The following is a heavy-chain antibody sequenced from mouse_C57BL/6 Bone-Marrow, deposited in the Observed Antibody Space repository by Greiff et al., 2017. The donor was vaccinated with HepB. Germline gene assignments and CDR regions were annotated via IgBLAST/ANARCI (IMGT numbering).Heavy chain of an antibody. V-gene: IGHV5-9-1*02. J-gene: IGHJ3*01. D-gene: IGHD1-2*01. Sequence: EVMLVESGEGLVKPGGSLKLSCAASGFTFSSYAMSWVRQTPEKRLEWVAYISSGGDYIYYADTVKGRFTISRDNARNTLYLQMSSLKSEDTAMYYCTRASYGAWFAYWGQGTLVTVSA. CDR3: TRASYGAWFAY. CDR2: ISSGGDYI. CDR1: GFTFSSYA.